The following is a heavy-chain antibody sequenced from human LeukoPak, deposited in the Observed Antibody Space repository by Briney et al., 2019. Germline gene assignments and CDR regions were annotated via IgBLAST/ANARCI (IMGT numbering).Heavy chain of an antibody. D-gene: IGHD3-10*01. J-gene: IGHJ3*02. V-gene: IGHV1-2*06. Sequence: ASVKVSCKXSGYTFTGYYMHWVRQSPGQGLEWMGRINPNSGGTNYAQKFQGRVTMTRDTSISTAYMELSRLRSDDTAVYYCARASPARGSDAFDIWGQGTMVTVSS. CDR1: GYTFTGYY. CDR2: INPNSGGT. CDR3: ARASPARGSDAFDI.